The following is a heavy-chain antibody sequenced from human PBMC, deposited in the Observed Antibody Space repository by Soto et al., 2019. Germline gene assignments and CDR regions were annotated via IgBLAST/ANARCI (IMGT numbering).Heavy chain of an antibody. V-gene: IGHV3-30*18. J-gene: IGHJ4*02. D-gene: IGHD5-18*01. Sequence: GSLRLSCTASGFTFSSYGMHWVRQAPGKGLEWVAVISYDGSNKYYADSVKGRFTISRDNSKNTLYLQMHSLRAEDTAVYYCAKDRPWWVLKDKAMALDYWGQGTLVTVSS. CDR2: ISYDGSNK. CDR1: GFTFSSYG. CDR3: AKDRPWWVLKDKAMALDY.